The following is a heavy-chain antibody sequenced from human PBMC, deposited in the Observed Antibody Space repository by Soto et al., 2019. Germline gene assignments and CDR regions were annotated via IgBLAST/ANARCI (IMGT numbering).Heavy chain of an antibody. J-gene: IGHJ4*02. CDR1: GFTFSSYA. Sequence: EVQLLESGGGLVQPGGSLRLSCAASGFTFSSYAMSWVRQAPGKGLEWVSAISGSGGSTYYADSVKGRFTISRDNSKNTLYLQMNSLRAEDTAVYYCAKEAGGRPYSSSSFDYWGQGTLGTVSS. CDR3: AKEAGGRPYSSSSFDY. CDR2: ISGSGGST. V-gene: IGHV3-23*01. D-gene: IGHD6-6*01.